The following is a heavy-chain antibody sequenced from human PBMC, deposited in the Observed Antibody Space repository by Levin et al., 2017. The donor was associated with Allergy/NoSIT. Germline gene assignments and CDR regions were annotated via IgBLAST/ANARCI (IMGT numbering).Heavy chain of an antibody. CDR2: IYSGGST. Sequence: GGSLRLSCAASGFTVSNNYMKWVRQAPGKGLEWVSLIYSGGSTYYADSVRGRFTISRDNSKNTLYLQMNSLRVEDTAVYYWARNGCGGGSCGYWGQGTLVTVSS. D-gene: IGHD2-15*01. CDR3: ARNGCGGGSCGY. CDR1: GFTVSNNY. J-gene: IGHJ4*02. V-gene: IGHV3-66*01.